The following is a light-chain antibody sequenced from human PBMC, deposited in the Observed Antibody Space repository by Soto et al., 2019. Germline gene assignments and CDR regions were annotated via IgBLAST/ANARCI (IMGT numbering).Light chain of an antibody. V-gene: IGLV2-14*01. CDR1: SRDTGSYNY. CDR2: EVR. J-gene: IGLJ1*01. Sequence: QSVLTQPASVAASPGQSITISSTVTSRDTGSYNYVAWYQQFPGKTPKLIIYEVRNRPSGVSFRFSGSKSGNTASLTISGLQAEDEADYYCISYRGSDTSYVFGTGTKVTVL. CDR3: ISYRGSDTSYV.